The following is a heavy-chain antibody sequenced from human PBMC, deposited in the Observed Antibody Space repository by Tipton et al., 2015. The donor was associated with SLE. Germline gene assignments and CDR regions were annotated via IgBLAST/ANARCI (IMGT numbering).Heavy chain of an antibody. V-gene: IGHV3-53*05. CDR2: ISSGDISNSGDT. J-gene: IGHJ6*02. D-gene: IGHD2/OR15-2a*01. CDR3: AGNPGQDYFTCMDV. Sequence: SLRLSCAASGFNVISNYMTWARQAPGKGLEWVSIISSGDISNSGDTYYADSVKGRFTISRDNSKNTLYLQMNNLRAEDTAVYYCAGNPGQDYFTCMDVWGQGTTVTVSS. CDR1: GFNVISNY.